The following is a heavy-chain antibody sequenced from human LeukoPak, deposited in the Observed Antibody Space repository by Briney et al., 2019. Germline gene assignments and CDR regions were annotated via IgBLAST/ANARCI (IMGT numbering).Heavy chain of an antibody. CDR1: GYTFTGYY. CDR2: ININSGAP. J-gene: IGHJ6*02. Sequence: SVKVSCKASGYTFTGYYMHWVRQAPGQGLEWMGWININSGAPNNAQKFQGRVTMTRDTSISTAYKELSRLRSDDTAVYYCARAGVPAAYYYYGMDVWGQGTTVSVPS. V-gene: IGHV1-2*02. CDR3: ARAGVPAAYYYYGMDV. D-gene: IGHD2-2*01.